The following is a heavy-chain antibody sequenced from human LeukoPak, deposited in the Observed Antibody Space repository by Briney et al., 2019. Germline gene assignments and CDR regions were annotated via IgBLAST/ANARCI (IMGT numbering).Heavy chain of an antibody. CDR3: ARGTWDPERRNYYYDGSGHGSEWFDP. D-gene: IGHD3-22*01. CDR2: IYYSGST. V-gene: IGHV4-31*03. CDR1: GGSIRSGGYH. J-gene: IGHJ5*02. Sequence: SETLSLTCTVSGGSIRSGGYHWSWIRQHPGKGLEWIGYIYYSGSTYYNPSLKSRVTISVDTSKNQFSLRLSSVTAADTAVYYCARGTWDPERRNYYYDGSGHGSEWFDPWGQGTLVTVSS.